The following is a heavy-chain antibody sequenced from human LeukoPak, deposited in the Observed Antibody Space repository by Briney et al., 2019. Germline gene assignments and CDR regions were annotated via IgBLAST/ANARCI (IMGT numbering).Heavy chain of an antibody. V-gene: IGHV3-23*01. Sequence: GGSLRLPCAPSGLTFKIYAMPWLPQAPGKGLEGVSAIGADGRGRDYAESVRGRFTISRDNSNSILYLQMNSLTAEDTALYYCARRVGGTLEYWGLGTPVTVSS. J-gene: IGHJ4*02. CDR3: ARRVGGTLEY. CDR2: IGADGRGR. CDR1: GLTFKIYA. D-gene: IGHD1-26*01.